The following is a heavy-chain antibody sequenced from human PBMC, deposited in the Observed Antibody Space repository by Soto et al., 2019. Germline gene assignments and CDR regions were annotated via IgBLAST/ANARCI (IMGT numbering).Heavy chain of an antibody. D-gene: IGHD3-22*01. Sequence: SSVKVSCKASGYTFTSYGISWVRQAPGQGLEWMGWISTYNGNTNYAQKLQGRVTMTTDTSTSTAYMELKSLRSDATAVYYCAAKPYYSDGSGYFPLGYWGQRTLVTVSA. J-gene: IGHJ4*02. CDR3: AAKPYYSDGSGYFPLGY. CDR2: ISTYNGNT. CDR1: GYTFTSYG. V-gene: IGHV1-18*01.